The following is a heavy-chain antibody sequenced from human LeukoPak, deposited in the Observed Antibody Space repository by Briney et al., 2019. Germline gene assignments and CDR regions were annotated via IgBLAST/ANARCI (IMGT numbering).Heavy chain of an antibody. CDR3: ARVVEMATIHLGGFDP. Sequence: GASVKVSCKASGGTFSSYAISWVRQAPGQGLEWMGGIIPIFGTANYAQKFQGRVTITADESTSTAYMELSSLRSEDTAVYYCARVVEMATIHLGGFDPWGQGTLVTVSS. V-gene: IGHV1-69*01. D-gene: IGHD5-24*01. CDR2: IIPIFGTA. CDR1: GGTFSSYA. J-gene: IGHJ5*02.